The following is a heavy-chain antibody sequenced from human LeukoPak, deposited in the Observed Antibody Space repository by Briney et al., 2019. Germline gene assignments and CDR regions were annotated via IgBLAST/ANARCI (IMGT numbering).Heavy chain of an antibody. J-gene: IGHJ4*02. CDR3: ARALDSYDILTGSPEGIFDY. Sequence: SGTLSLTCAVSGGSISSSNWWSWVRQPPGKGLEWIGEIYHSGSTNYNPSLKSRVTISVDKSKNQFSLKLSSVTAADTAVYYCARALDSYDILTGSPEGIFDYWGQGTLVTVSS. CDR1: GGSISSSNW. V-gene: IGHV4-4*02. D-gene: IGHD3-9*01. CDR2: IYHSGST.